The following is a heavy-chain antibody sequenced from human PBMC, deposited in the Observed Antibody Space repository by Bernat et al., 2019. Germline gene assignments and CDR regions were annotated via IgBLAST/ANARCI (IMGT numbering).Heavy chain of an antibody. V-gene: IGHV1-18*04. CDR2: ISAYDGHT. CDR3: ARDGEFEVGAAAPRGVDS. CDR1: GYTFISHG. D-gene: IGHD1-26*01. Sequence: QVQLVQSGNEVKRPGASVTVSCEAPGYTFISHGFNWVRQAPGQRLEWMGWISAYDGHTNYGEKFQGRLTLNRDTSTTTTYMQLRSHRSDGTAVYYCARDGEFEVGAAAPRGVDSWGQGTLVIVSS. J-gene: IGHJ4*02.